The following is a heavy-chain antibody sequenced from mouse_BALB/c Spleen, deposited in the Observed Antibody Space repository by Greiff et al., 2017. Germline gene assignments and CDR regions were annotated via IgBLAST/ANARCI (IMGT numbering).Heavy chain of an antibody. Sequence: EVKLMESGGGLVQPGGSLKLSCAASGFDFSRYWMSWVRQAPGKGLEWIGEINPDSSTINYTPSLKDKFIISRDNAKNTLYLQMSKVRSEDTALYYCARENYDYASYAMDYWGQGTSVTVSS. D-gene: IGHD2-4*01. CDR2: INPDSSTI. CDR1: GFDFSRYW. CDR3: ARENYDYASYAMDY. V-gene: IGHV4-1*02. J-gene: IGHJ4*01.